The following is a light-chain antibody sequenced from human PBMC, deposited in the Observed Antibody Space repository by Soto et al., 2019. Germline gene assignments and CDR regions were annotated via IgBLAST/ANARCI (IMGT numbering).Light chain of an antibody. J-gene: IGLJ1*01. Sequence: QSALTQPASVSGSPGQSITISCTGTSSDVGNYDLVSWYQQHPHKAPKLMIYEVSNRPSGVSNRFSGSKSGNTASLTISGLQAEDEADYYCSSYTSSSTPYVFGTGTKLTVL. CDR2: EVS. CDR3: SSYTSSSTPYV. CDR1: SSDVGNYDL. V-gene: IGLV2-14*02.